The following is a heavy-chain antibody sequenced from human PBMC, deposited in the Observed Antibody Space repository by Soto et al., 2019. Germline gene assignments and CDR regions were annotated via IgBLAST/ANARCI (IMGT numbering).Heavy chain of an antibody. CDR3: ARAANYYESTGYYYP. D-gene: IGHD3-22*01. Sequence: PLVPLSLTSTVSGVSTRSPHASWLRPPRGKGLEWIGSFYDSGSTKDNPSLKSRVTISVDTSKNQFSLKLSSVTAADTAVYYCARAANYYESTGYYYPWGQGALVTVSS. CDR1: GVSTRSPH. V-gene: IGHV4-59*11. CDR2: FYDSGST. J-gene: IGHJ5*02.